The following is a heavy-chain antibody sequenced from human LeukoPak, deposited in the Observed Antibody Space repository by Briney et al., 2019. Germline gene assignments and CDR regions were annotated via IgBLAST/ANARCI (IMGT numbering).Heavy chain of an antibody. CDR2: IYPGDSDT. D-gene: IGHD1-26*01. CDR1: GYSFATYW. Sequence: GESLKISCKGSGYSFATYWIGWVRQMPGKGLEWMGFIYPGDSDTRYSPSFQGQVTISADKSLSTAYLQWSSLKASDTAMYYCARRRGRYSGDAFDIWGQGTMVTVSS. V-gene: IGHV5-51*01. J-gene: IGHJ3*02. CDR3: ARRRGRYSGDAFDI.